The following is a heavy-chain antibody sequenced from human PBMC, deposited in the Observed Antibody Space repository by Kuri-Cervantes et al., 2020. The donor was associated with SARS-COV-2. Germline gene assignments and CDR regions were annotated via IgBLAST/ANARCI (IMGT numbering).Heavy chain of an antibody. CDR3: ASYHQLLPRRSFDD. D-gene: IGHD2-2*01. CDR1: GYSISSGYY. Sequence: GSLRLSCTVSGYSISSGYYWGWIRQPPGKGLEWIGSIYHSGSTYYNPSLKSRVTISVDTSKNQFSLKLSSVTAADTAVYYCASYHQLLPRRSFDDWGQGTLVTVSS. V-gene: IGHV4-38-2*02. CDR2: IYHSGST. J-gene: IGHJ4*02.